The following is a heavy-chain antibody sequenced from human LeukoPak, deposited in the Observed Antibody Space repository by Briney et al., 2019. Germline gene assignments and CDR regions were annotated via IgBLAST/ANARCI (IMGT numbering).Heavy chain of an antibody. CDR3: AKVGYYYDSSGYPPDFDY. D-gene: IGHD3-22*01. J-gene: IGHJ4*02. Sequence: PGGSLRLSCAASGFTFSNYAMSWVRQAPGKGLEWVSAISDGGYATFYADSVKGRFTISRDNSKNTLYLQMNSLRAEDTAIYYCAKVGYYYDSSGYPPDFDYWGQGTLVTVSS. V-gene: IGHV3-23*01. CDR2: ISDGGYAT. CDR1: GFTFSNYA.